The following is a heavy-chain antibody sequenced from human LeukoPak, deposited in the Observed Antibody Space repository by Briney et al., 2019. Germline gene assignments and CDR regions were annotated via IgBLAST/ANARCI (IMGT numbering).Heavy chain of an antibody. D-gene: IGHD3-22*01. CDR2: IYYSGST. CDR3: ARHGSYYYDSSGYYLIRHAFDI. J-gene: IGHJ3*02. V-gene: IGHV4-59*11. CDR1: GGSISSHY. Sequence: SETLSLTCTVSGGSISSHYWSWIRQPPGKGLEWIGYIYYSGSTNYNPSLKSRVTISVDTSKNQFSLKLSSVTAADTAVYYCARHGSYYYDSSGYYLIRHAFDIWGQGTMVTVSS.